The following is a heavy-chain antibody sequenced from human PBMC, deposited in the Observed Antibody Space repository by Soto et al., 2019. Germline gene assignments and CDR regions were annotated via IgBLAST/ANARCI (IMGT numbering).Heavy chain of an antibody. CDR3: ARPHSSYCRSRPCQERIEQWGQPILVNVYYG. D-gene: IGHD2-2*01. V-gene: IGHV3-30*17. CDR1: VLTFISYS. CDR2: ISYDESNK. Sequence: WWRXRLSGSSSVLTFISYSIHLFRQAPGKGLECVAVISYDESNKFCANSVKGRFTISRDNSKHTLFLQMNSLRIDDTAVYYCARPHSSYCRSRPCQERIEQWGQPILVNVYYG. J-gene: IGHJ6*01.